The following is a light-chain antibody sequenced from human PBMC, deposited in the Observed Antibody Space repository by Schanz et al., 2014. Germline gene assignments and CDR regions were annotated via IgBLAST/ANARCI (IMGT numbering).Light chain of an antibody. CDR1: SSNIGAGYD. V-gene: IGLV1-40*01. CDR2: GDT. CDR3: AAWDDSLNGQV. Sequence: QSVLTQPPSVSGAPGQRVTISCTGSSSNIGAGYDVHWYQQLPGTAPKLLIHGDTNRPSGVPDRFSGSKSGTSASLAISGLQSEDEADYYCAAWDDSLNGQVFGGGTKLTVL. J-gene: IGLJ3*02.